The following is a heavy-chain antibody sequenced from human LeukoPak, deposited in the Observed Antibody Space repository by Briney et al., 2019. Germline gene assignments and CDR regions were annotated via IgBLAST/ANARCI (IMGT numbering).Heavy chain of an antibody. J-gene: IGHJ4*02. CDR3: AKDRGTAMVPLDY. Sequence: GGSLRLSCATSGFIFSGYYMSWIRQAPGKGLEWVSYISGSGNDISYADSVKGRFTISRDNSKNTLYLQMNSLRAEDTAVYYCAKDRGTAMVPLDYWGQGTLVTVSS. CDR2: ISGSGNDI. D-gene: IGHD5-18*01. V-gene: IGHV3-11*01. CDR1: GFIFSGYY.